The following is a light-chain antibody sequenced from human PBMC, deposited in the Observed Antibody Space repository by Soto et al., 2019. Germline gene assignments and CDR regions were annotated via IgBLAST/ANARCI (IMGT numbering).Light chain of an antibody. J-gene: IGLJ7*01. V-gene: IGLV2-8*01. CDR2: EVR. CDR1: SSDIGSYNF. CDR3: TSYTITHIPVI. Sequence: QSALTQPPSASGSPGQSVTISCTGTSSDIGSYNFVSWYQQHPGKAPKVMLYEVRKRPSGVPDRFSGSKSGNTASLTITGLQPEDEASYYCTSYTITHIPVIFGGGTQLTVL.